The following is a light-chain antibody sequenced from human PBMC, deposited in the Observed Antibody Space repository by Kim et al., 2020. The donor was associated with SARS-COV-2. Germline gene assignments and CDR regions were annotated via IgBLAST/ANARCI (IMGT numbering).Light chain of an antibody. CDR2: SAS. CDR3: QQSYTSLGT. V-gene: IGKV1-39*01. J-gene: IGKJ2*01. CDR1: QTIDTY. Sequence: DIQMTQSPSSLSASVGDRVTITCRASQTIDTYLNWYQHRPGKAPKLLIYSASSLHSGVSSRFSGSGSGTDFTLTINSLHPEDFAVYYCQQSYTSLGTFGQGTKLEI.